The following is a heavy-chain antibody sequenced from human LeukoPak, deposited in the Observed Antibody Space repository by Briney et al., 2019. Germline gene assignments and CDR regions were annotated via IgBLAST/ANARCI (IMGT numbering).Heavy chain of an antibody. CDR2: TNHSGST. V-gene: IGHV4-34*01. CDR1: GGSFSGYY. CDR3: ARGPYYGSGSYYGNWFDP. J-gene: IGHJ5*02. D-gene: IGHD3-10*01. Sequence: SETLSLTCAVYGGSFSGYYWTWIRQPPGKGLEWIGETNHSGSTNYNPSLKSRVTISVDTSKNQFSLKLSSVTAADTAVYYCARGPYYGSGSYYGNWFDPWGQGTLVTVSS.